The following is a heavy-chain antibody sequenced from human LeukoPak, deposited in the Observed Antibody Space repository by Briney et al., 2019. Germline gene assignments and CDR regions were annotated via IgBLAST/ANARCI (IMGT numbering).Heavy chain of an antibody. D-gene: IGHD1-26*01. Sequence: PGGSLRLSCAASGFTFSSYEMNWVRQAPGKGLEWVSYISSSGSTIYYADSVKGRFTISRDNAKNSLYLQMNSLRAEDTAVYYCARDRSGSYLSFFDYWGQGTLVTVSS. CDR1: GFTFSSYE. J-gene: IGHJ4*02. V-gene: IGHV3-48*03. CDR2: ISSSGSTI. CDR3: ARDRSGSYLSFFDY.